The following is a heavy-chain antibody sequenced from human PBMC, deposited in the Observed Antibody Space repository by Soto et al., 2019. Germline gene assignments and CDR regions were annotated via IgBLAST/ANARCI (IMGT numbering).Heavy chain of an antibody. CDR1: GASVGSFY. CDR3: TRDLSGTGLDV. V-gene: IGHV4-4*07. CDR2: VYSTGGV. Sequence: QVQLLESGPGLVKPSETLSLICNVSGASVGSFYWSWIRQYAGKGLEWIGRVYSTGGVVYNPALEGRVTISLDRSNNHFSLEIKSVTAADTAVYFCTRDLSGTGLDVWGRGTTVSVSS. J-gene: IGHJ6*02. D-gene: IGHD1-26*01.